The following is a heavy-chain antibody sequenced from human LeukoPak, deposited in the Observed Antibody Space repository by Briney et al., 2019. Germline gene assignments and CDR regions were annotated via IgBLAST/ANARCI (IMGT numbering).Heavy chain of an antibody. CDR1: GLTVSSNY. J-gene: IGHJ4*02. V-gene: IGHV3-21*01. CDR3: ARADSGSYYNDY. D-gene: IGHD3-10*01. CDR2: ISSSSSYI. Sequence: GGSLRLSCAASGLTVSSNYMSWVRQAPGKGLEWVSSISSSSSYIYYADSVKGRFTISRDNAKNSLYLQMNSLRAEDTAVYYCARADSGSYYNDYWGQGTLVTVSS.